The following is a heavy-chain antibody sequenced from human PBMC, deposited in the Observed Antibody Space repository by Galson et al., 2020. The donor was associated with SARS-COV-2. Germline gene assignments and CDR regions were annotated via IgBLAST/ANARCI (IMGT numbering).Heavy chain of an antibody. J-gene: IGHJ4*02. CDR3: ARTGIAAAGIDY. CDR1: GFTFSSYS. V-gene: IGHV3-21*01. Sequence: NSGGSLRLSCAASGFTFSSYSMNWVRQAPGKGLEWVSSISSSSSYIYYADSVKGRFTISRDNAKNSLYLQMNSLRAEDTAVYYCARTGIAAAGIDYWGQGTLVTVSS. CDR2: ISSSSSYI. D-gene: IGHD6-13*01.